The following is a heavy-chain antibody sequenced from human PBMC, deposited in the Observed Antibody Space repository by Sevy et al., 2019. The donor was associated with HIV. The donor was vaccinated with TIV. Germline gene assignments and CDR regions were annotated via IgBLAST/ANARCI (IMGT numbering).Heavy chain of an antibody. CDR1: GFTFSSYW. J-gene: IGHJ4*02. V-gene: IGHV3-7*01. D-gene: IGHD3-22*01. CDR3: VLFTYYYDSSGYLFDY. CDR2: IKQDGSEK. Sequence: GGSLRLSCAASGFTFSSYWMSWVRQAPGKGLEWVANIKQDGSEKYYVDSVKGRFTISRDNAKNSLYLQMNSLRAEDTAVYYCVLFTYYYDSSGYLFDYWGQRTLVTVSS.